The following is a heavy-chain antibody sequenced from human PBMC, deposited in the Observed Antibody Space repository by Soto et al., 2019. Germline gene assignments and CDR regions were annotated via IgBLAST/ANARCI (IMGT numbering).Heavy chain of an antibody. CDR1: GYTFTSYG. V-gene: IGHV1-18*01. Sequence: EASVKVSCKASGYTFTSYGISWVRQAPGQGLEWMGWISAYNGNTNYAQKLQGRVTMTTDTSTSTAYMELRSLRSDDTAVYYCARDGITTVTSLSANYYYYYMDVWGKGTTVTVSS. D-gene: IGHD4-17*01. CDR2: ISAYNGNT. J-gene: IGHJ6*03. CDR3: ARDGITTVTSLSANYYYYYMDV.